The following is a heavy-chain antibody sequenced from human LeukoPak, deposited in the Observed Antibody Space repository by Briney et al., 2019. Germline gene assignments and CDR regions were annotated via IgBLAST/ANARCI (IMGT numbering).Heavy chain of an antibody. CDR2: INPNSGGT. CDR1: GYTFTGYY. D-gene: IGHD2-2*01. CDR3: AREAPRRLGYCSSTSCPVGY. V-gene: IGHV1-2*02. Sequence: ASVKVSCKASGYTFTGYYMHWVRQAPGQGLEWMGWINPNSGGTNYAQKFQGRVTMTRDTSISTAYMELGRLRSDDTAVYYCAREAPRRLGYCSSTSCPVGYWGQGTLVTVSS. J-gene: IGHJ4*02.